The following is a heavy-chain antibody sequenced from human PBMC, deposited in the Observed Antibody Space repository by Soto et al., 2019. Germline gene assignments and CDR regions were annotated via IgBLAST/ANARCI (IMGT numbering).Heavy chain of an antibody. CDR2: VSSTGST. J-gene: IGHJ5*02. CDR3: ARFSPPRKSYDSNPGWFDP. Sequence: SETLSLTCTVSGGSLNSYYWTWIRQSPGKGLEWIGYVSSTGSTNYNPSLKSRVILSLDTSTSEVSLSLTSVTAADAAVYFCARFSPPRKSYDSNPGWFDPWGQGIRVTVSS. D-gene: IGHD3-22*01. V-gene: IGHV4-59*01. CDR1: GGSLNSYY.